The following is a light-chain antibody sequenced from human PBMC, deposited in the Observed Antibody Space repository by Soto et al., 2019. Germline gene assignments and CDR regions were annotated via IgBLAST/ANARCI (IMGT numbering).Light chain of an antibody. CDR3: QQGDSFPFT. CDR1: QSISSW. CDR2: DAS. Sequence: DIQMTQSPPTLSASVGDRVTITCRASQSISSWLAWYQQKPGKAPKLLIYDASSLESGVPSRFSGRGSGTDFTLIISSLQPEDFATYFCQQGDSFPFTFGGGTQVDIK. J-gene: IGKJ4*01. V-gene: IGKV1-5*01.